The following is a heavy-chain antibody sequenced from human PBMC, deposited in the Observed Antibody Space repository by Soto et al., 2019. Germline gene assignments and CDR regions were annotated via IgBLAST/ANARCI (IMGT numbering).Heavy chain of an antibody. CDR3: ARALGYGDIDY. Sequence: EVQLVESGGDFVQPGGSLRLSCAASGFTFSSYGMNWVRQVPVKGLEWVSHISSDGTTYYADSVKGRFTISRDNAKNSLYLQMNSLIVEDTAVYYCARALGYGDIDYWGRGTLVTVSS. CDR1: GFTFSSYG. D-gene: IGHD3-10*01. V-gene: IGHV3-48*01. J-gene: IGHJ4*02. CDR2: ISSDGTT.